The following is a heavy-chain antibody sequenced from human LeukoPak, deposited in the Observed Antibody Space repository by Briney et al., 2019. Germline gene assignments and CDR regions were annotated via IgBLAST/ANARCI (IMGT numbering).Heavy chain of an antibody. CDR3: ARVGQGCFDL. Sequence: SETLSLTCTVSDGSISTYYWSWIRQPPGKGLEWIGYVDYSGSTNYNPSLKSRVTISVDTSKNQFSLKLSSVTAADAAVYYCARVGQGCFDLWGRGTLVTVSP. V-gene: IGHV4-59*01. J-gene: IGHJ2*01. CDR2: VDYSGST. CDR1: DGSISTYY.